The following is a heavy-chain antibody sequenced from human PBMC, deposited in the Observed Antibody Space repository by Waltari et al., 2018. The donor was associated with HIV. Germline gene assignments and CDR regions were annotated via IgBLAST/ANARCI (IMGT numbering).Heavy chain of an antibody. D-gene: IGHD1-26*01. CDR2: IYTSGST. CDR1: GGSISSYY. V-gene: IGHV4-4*07. Sequence: QVQLQESGPGLVKPSETLSLTCTVSGGSISSYYWSWIRQPAGKGLEWIGRIYTSGSTKYNPSPKSRVTMSVDTAKNQFSLKLSSVTAADTAVYYCARGVMGELLGYGFDYWGQGTLVTVSS. J-gene: IGHJ4*02. CDR3: ARGVMGELLGYGFDY.